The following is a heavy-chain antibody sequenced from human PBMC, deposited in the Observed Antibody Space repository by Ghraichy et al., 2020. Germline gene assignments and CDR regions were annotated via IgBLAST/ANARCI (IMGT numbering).Heavy chain of an antibody. V-gene: IGHV4-61*02. Sequence: SQTLSLTCTVSGGSISSGSYYWSWIRQPAGKGLEWIGRIYTSGSTNYNPSLKSRVTISVDTSKNQFSLKLSSVTAADTAVYYCARVNAEDYGDYDPVYAFDIWGQGTMVTVSS. CDR2: IYTSGST. J-gene: IGHJ3*02. D-gene: IGHD4-17*01. CDR3: ARVNAEDYGDYDPVYAFDI. CDR1: GGSISSGSYY.